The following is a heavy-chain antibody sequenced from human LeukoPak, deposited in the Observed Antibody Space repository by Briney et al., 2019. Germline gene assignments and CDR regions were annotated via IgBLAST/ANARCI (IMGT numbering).Heavy chain of an antibody. V-gene: IGHV1-69*13. J-gene: IGHJ4*02. CDR2: IIPIFGTA. CDR1: GGTFSSYA. Sequence: SVKVSCKASGGTFSSYAISWVRQAPGQGLGWMGGIIPIFGTANYAQKFQGRVTITADESTSTAYMELSSLRSEDTAVYYCAREGSLGYCSGGSCYFIYWGQGTLVTVSS. D-gene: IGHD2-15*01. CDR3: AREGSLGYCSGGSCYFIY.